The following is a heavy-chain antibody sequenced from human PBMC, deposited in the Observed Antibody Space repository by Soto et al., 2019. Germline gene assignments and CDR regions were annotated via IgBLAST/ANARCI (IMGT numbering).Heavy chain of an antibody. CDR2: IGRTGSTT. J-gene: IGHJ4*02. CDR1: GFTFSDYA. CDR3: VKEEGIAVFRWHRFAS. D-gene: IGHD3-10*01. Sequence: HPGGSLRLSCEVSGFTFSDYAMSWVRQAPGKGLEWVSSIGRTGSTTYHADSVKGRFTISRDNSENTLYLELNGLRAEDTAVYYWVKEEGIAVFRWHRFASWGQGTLVTVSS. V-gene: IGHV3-23*01.